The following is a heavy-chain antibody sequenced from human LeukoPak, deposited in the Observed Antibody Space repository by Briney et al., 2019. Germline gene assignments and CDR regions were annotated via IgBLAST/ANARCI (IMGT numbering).Heavy chain of an antibody. D-gene: IGHD5-18*01. CDR2: ISWNSGSI. V-gene: IGHV3-9*01. J-gene: IGHJ6*03. Sequence: GGSLRLSCAASGFTFDDYAMHWVRQAPGKGLEWVSGISWNSGSIGYADSVKGRFTISRDNAKNSLYLQMNSLRAEDTAVYYCAKVVHSYGMYYYYYMDVWGKGTTVTISS. CDR3: AKVVHSYGMYYYYYMDV. CDR1: GFTFDDYA.